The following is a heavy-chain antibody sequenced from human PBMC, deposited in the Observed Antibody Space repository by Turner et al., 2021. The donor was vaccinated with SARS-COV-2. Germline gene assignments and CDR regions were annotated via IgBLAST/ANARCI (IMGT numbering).Heavy chain of an antibody. CDR1: GFTFSSYD. CDR3: ARGSSGSGSYYLKYYFDY. CDR2: IGTAGDT. V-gene: IGHV3-13*04. J-gene: IGHJ4*02. D-gene: IGHD3-10*01. Sequence: EVQLVESGGGLVQPGGSLRLSCAASGFTFSSYDMHWVRQATGKGLEWVSAIGTAGDTYYPGSVKGRVTISRENAKNSLYLQMNSLRAGDTAVYYCARGSSGSGSYYLKYYFDYWGQGTLVTVSS.